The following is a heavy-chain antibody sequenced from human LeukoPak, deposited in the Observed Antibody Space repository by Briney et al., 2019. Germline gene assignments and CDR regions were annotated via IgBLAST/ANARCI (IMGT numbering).Heavy chain of an antibody. CDR1: GFTVNSNC. Sequence: PGGSLRLSCAASGFTVNSNCMSWVRQAPGKGLEWVSVMYSGGDTDYADSVKGRFTVSRDNSKNTLFLQMNSLRAEDTAVYYCAKTDGSSGYYSSFYYYYMDVWGKGTTVTASS. J-gene: IGHJ6*03. CDR3: AKTDGSSGYYSSFYYYYMDV. V-gene: IGHV3-66*02. CDR2: MYSGGDT. D-gene: IGHD3-22*01.